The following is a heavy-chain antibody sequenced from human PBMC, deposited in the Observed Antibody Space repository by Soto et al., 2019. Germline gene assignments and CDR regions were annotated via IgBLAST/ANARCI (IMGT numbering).Heavy chain of an antibody. CDR1: GYRFTAYW. CDR2: IYPGDSDT. J-gene: IGHJ3*01. V-gene: IGHV5-51*01. Sequence: PGESLKISCDTSGYRFTAYWIGWVRQMPGKGLEWMGIIYPGDSDTRYSPSFEGQVSISVDKSVNTAYLQWSSLKASDTAVYYCARRDYYGSGSYDSSDAFDVWGQGTMVTVSS. D-gene: IGHD3-10*01. CDR3: ARRDYYGSGSYDSSDAFDV.